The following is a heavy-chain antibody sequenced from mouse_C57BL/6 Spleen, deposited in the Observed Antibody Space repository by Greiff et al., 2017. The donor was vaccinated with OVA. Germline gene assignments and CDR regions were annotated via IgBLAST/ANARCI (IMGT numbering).Heavy chain of an antibody. J-gene: IGHJ4*01. CDR1: GYTFTSYG. V-gene: IGHV1-81*01. CDR3: ARKTTVVATDAMDY. D-gene: IGHD1-1*01. CDR2: IYPRSGNT. Sequence: QVQLKQSGAELARPGASVKLSCKASGYTFTSYGISWVKQRTGQGLEWIGEIYPRSGNTYYNEKFKGKATLTADKSSSTAYMELRSLTSEDSAVYFCARKTTVVATDAMDYWGQGTSVTVSS.